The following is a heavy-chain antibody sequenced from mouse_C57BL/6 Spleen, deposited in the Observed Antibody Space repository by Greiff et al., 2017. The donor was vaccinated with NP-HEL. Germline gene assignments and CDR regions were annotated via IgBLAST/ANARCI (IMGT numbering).Heavy chain of an antibody. CDR2: IYPGDGDT. CDR1: GYAFSSSW. J-gene: IGHJ2*01. Sequence: QVQLQQSGPELVKPGASVKISCKASGYAFSSSWMNWVKQRPGKGLEWIGRIYPGDGDTNYNGKFKGKATLTADKSSSTAYMQLSSLKSEDSAVYFCARYITTVVAIDYWGQGTTLTVSS. V-gene: IGHV1-82*01. D-gene: IGHD1-1*01. CDR3: ARYITTVVAIDY.